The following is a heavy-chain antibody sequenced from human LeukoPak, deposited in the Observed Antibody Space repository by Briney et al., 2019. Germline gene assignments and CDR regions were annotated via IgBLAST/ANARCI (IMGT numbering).Heavy chain of an antibody. D-gene: IGHD6-19*01. J-gene: IGHJ2*01. V-gene: IGHV4-39*01. Sequence: SETLSLTCSVSGGSISSTTYYWGWIRQPPGKGLEWIGIIYYSGSTYYNSSLKSRVTISVDTSENQFSLKLNSVTAADTAVYHCARLYSSGWTPPRYWYFDLWGRGTLVTVSS. CDR1: GGSISSTTYY. CDR3: ARLYSSGWTPPRYWYFDL. CDR2: IYYSGST.